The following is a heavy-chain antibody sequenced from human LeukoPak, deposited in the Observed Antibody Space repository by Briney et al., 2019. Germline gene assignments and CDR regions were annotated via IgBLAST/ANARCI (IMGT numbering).Heavy chain of an antibody. CDR3: VKDLERLLTVPYFDY. D-gene: IGHD3-3*01. CDR1: GFTFSSYA. Sequence: GGSLRLSCAASGFTFSSYAMSWVRQAPGKGLEWVSAISGSGGSTYYADSVKGRFTISRDNSKNTLYLQMNSLRAEDTAVYYCVKDLERLLTVPYFDYWGQGTLVTVSS. J-gene: IGHJ4*02. V-gene: IGHV3-23*01. CDR2: ISGSGGST.